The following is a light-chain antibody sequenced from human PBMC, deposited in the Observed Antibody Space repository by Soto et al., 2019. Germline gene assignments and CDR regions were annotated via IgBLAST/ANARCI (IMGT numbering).Light chain of an antibody. CDR1: SSNIGSNT. V-gene: IGLV1-44*01. Sequence: QFVLTQAPSESGTPGQRVTISCSGSSSNIGSNTVNWYQQLPGTAPKLLIYNNNQRPSGVPDRFSGSKSGTSASLAISGLQSEDEADYYCAAWDDSLNGLVFGTGTKVTVL. CDR2: NNN. CDR3: AAWDDSLNGLV. J-gene: IGLJ1*01.